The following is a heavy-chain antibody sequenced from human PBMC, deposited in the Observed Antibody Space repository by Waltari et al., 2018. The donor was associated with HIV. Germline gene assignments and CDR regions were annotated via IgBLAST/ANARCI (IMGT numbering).Heavy chain of an antibody. CDR2: IQHSGST. V-gene: IGHV4-31*03. CDR3: ARVSDSYGTVFEY. CDR1: GGSISSGNYY. J-gene: IGHJ4*02. Sequence: QVQLQESGPGLVKSSQTLSLTCTVSGGSISSGNYYWNWIRQHPGKGLEWIGYIQHSGSTYYNPSLKSRVSISVNTSKNQFSLNLTSVIAADTAVYYCARVSDSYGTVFEYWGQGTLVSVSS. D-gene: IGHD3-10*01.